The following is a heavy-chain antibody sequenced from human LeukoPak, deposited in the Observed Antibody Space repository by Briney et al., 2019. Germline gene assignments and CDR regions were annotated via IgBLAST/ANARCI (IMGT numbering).Heavy chain of an antibody. Sequence: GGSLRLSCAASGFTFSSYSMNWVRQAPGKGLEWVSSISSSSSYIYYADSVKGRFTISRDNAKNSLYLQMNSLRAEDTAVYYCARERNYYDSSGHDYWGQGTLVTVSS. CDR3: ARERNYYDSSGHDY. CDR1: GFTFSSYS. V-gene: IGHV3-21*01. CDR2: ISSSSSYI. J-gene: IGHJ4*02. D-gene: IGHD3-22*01.